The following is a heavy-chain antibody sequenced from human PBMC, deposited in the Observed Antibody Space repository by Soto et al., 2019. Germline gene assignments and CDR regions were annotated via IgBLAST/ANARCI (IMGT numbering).Heavy chain of an antibody. V-gene: IGHV3-30-3*01. CDR2: IAYDGSNA. D-gene: IGHD2-15*01. Sequence: QVQLVESGGGVVQPGGSLSLSCEASGFTFRNHAMHWVRQAPGKGLECLAVIAYDGSNAFYRDSVKGRFTVSRDNSKNRLYLHMDSLRSEDTGVYYCARGDREDILVVVGARPGEYGIDIWGQGTTVTVSS. J-gene: IGHJ6*02. CDR1: GFTFRNHA. CDR3: ARGDREDILVVVGARPGEYGIDI.